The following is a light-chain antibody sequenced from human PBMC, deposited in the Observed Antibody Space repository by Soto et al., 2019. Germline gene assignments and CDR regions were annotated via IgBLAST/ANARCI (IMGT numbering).Light chain of an antibody. CDR1: HSLLHSNGYTY. CDR3: MQALQTPIT. Sequence: DIVMTQSPLSLPVTPGEPASISCRSSHSLLHSNGYTYLDWYLQKPGQSPQLLIYLGSNRASGVPDRFSGSGSGTDFTLKISRVEAEDVGVYYCMQALQTPITFGQGTRLEI. J-gene: IGKJ5*01. CDR2: LGS. V-gene: IGKV2-28*01.